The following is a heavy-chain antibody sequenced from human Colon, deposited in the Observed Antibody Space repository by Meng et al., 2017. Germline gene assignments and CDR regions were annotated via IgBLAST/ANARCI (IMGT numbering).Heavy chain of an antibody. CDR1: GGSVSSPSYY. D-gene: IGHD1-26*01. CDR2: VYYTGSA. Sequence: HVQPPGSGPRLVRPSETLSLTCTLSGGSVSSPSYYWSWIRQTPGKGLEWIGYVYYTGSANYNPSLKSRVTISVDTSKNHFSLNLTSVTAADTAVYYCARGRGSYSSIDFWGQGTLVTASS. V-gene: IGHV4-61*03. J-gene: IGHJ4*02. CDR3: ARGRGSYSSIDF.